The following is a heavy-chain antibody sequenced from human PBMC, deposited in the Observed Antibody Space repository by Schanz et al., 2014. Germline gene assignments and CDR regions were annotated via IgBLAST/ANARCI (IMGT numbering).Heavy chain of an antibody. CDR1: GGSITRKTYY. CDR3: TRSTLWSYDV. D-gene: IGHD2-21*01. V-gene: IGHV4-39*07. Sequence: QLELQESGPGLVKPSETLSLTCTVSGGSITRKTYYWGWIRQPPGKGLEWIGEIFHSGTTNYNPSLESRVTISVDKSKNQFSLILSSMTAADTAVYYCTRSTLWSYDVWGRGTMVIVSS. CDR2: IFHSGTT. J-gene: IGHJ3*01.